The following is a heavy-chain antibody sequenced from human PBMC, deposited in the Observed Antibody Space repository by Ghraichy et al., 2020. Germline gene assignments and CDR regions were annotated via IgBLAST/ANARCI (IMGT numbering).Heavy chain of an antibody. CDR3: ARHGWGLYDSSGYYAH. D-gene: IGHD3-22*01. Sequence: GGSLRLSCAASGLTFSSYWMSWVRQAPGKGQEWVADIKQDESEKYYVDSVKGRFTISRDNAKNSLHLQMNSLRAKDTAVYYCARHGWGLYDSSGYYAHWGQGSLVTVSS. CDR1: GLTFSSYW. CDR2: IKQDESEK. J-gene: IGHJ4*02. V-gene: IGHV3-7*03.